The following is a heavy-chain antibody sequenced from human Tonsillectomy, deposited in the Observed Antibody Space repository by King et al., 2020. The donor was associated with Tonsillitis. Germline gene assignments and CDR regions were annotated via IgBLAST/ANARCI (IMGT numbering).Heavy chain of an antibody. D-gene: IGHD3-10*01. J-gene: IGHJ4*02. Sequence: QLVQSGGGVVQPGGSLRLSCAASGFSFSNYGMHWVRQAPGKGLEWVAFIRSDGSIKYYADPVKGRFTISRDNSKNTQYLQINSPRPEDTAVYYCAKEVPAAFFDYWGQGTLVTVSS. V-gene: IGHV3-30*02. CDR2: IRSDGSIK. CDR1: GFSFSNYG. CDR3: AKEVPAAFFDY.